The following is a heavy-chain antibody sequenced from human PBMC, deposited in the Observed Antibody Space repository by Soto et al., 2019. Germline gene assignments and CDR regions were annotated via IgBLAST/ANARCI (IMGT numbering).Heavy chain of an antibody. Sequence: ASVKVSCKASGGTFSSYAISWVRQAPGQGLEWMGGIIPIFGTANYAQKFQGRVTITADESTSTAYMELSSLRSEDTAVYYCATSLLLWFGEPTYYFDYWGQGTLVTVSS. CDR2: IIPIFGTA. CDR3: ATSLLLWFGEPTYYFDY. CDR1: GGTFSSYA. J-gene: IGHJ4*02. V-gene: IGHV1-69*13. D-gene: IGHD3-10*01.